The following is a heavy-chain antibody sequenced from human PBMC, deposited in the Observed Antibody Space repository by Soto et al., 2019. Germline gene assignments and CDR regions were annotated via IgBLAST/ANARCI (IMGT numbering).Heavy chain of an antibody. J-gene: IGHJ5*02. Sequence: SLTLSLTCTVADGYISDYCWSWIRQPPGKGLEWIGYIYYSGSTNYNPSLKSRVTISVDTSKNQFSLKLSSVTAADTAVYYCARLVKTNWFDPWGQGTLVTVSS. CDR1: DGYISDYC. CDR3: ARLVKTNWFDP. V-gene: IGHV4-59*08. CDR2: IYYSGST.